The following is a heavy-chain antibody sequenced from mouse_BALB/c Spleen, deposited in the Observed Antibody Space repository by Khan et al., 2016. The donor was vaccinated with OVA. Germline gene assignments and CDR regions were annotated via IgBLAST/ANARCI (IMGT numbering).Heavy chain of an antibody. CDR2: ITSGGSYT. J-gene: IGHJ2*01. CDR1: GFTFSSYS. CDR3: TRDRNYYGSSFYFDY. V-gene: IGHV5-6-4*01. Sequence: EVELVESGGGLVKPGGSLRLSCEASGFTFSSYSMSWVRQTPEKRLEWVATITSGGSYTYYPDSVQGRFPISRDNAKNTLYLQKSSLKSEDTAIYYCTRDRNYYGSSFYFDYWGQGTTLTVSS. D-gene: IGHD1-1*01.